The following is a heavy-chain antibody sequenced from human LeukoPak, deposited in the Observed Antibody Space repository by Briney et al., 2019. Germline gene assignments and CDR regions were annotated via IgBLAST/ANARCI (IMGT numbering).Heavy chain of an antibody. CDR1: GFTFDDYA. CDR3: AKGRANYYYYGMDV. V-gene: IGHV3-9*01. Sequence: PGGSLRLSCAASGFTFDDYAMHWVRRAPGKGLEWVSGISWNSGSIGYADSVKGRFTISRDNAKNSLYLQMNSLRAEDTALYYCAKGRANYYYYGMDVWGQGTTVTVSS. J-gene: IGHJ6*02. CDR2: ISWNSGSI.